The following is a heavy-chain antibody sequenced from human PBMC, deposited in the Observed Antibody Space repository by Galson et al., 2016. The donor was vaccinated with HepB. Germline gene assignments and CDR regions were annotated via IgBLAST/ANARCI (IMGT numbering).Heavy chain of an antibody. J-gene: IGHJ4*02. CDR2: TDGTNK. V-gene: IGHV3-30-3*01. D-gene: IGHD1-26*01. CDR3: ATDPIVGVPDYFNY. CDR1: GFTSSNYA. Sequence: SLRLSCAVSGFTSSNYAMHWVRQAPGKGLEWVAVTDGTNKYYADSVKGRFTISRDGSKSTLYLQMDRLRAEDTAVYYCATDPIVGVPDYFNYWGQGTLVTASS.